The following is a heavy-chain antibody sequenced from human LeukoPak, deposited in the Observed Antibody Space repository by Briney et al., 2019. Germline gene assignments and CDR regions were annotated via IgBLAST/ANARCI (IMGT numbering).Heavy chain of an antibody. D-gene: IGHD3-16*01. V-gene: IGHV4-4*07. CDR1: GASISISSYY. CDR2: IHTSGST. J-gene: IGHJ5*02. CDR3: ARAHLGFDP. Sequence: SETLSLTCSVSGASISISSYYWNWMRQPAGKGLEWIGRIHTSGSTNYNPSLKSRFTMSIDPSKNPFSLELTSVTAADTAVYYCARAHLGFDPWGQGALVTVSS.